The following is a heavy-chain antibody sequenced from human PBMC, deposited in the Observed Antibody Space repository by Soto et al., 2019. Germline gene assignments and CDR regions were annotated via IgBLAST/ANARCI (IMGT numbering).Heavy chain of an antibody. CDR2: IDPSGGST. J-gene: IGHJ4*02. V-gene: IGHV1-46*01. Sequence: ASVKVSCKTSGFTFTTYYIHWVRQAPGQGLDWMGMIDPSGGSTTYAQKFQGRITMTSDMSTSTVYMELSSLRSEDTAVYYCARVPYDTTGYYAFWGQGTLVTVSS. CDR1: GFTFTTYY. CDR3: ARVPYDTTGYYAF. D-gene: IGHD3-22*01.